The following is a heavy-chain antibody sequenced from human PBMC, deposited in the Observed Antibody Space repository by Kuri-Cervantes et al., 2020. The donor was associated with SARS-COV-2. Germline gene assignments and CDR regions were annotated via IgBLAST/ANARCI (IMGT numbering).Heavy chain of an antibody. CDR3: ARLGNIWFGELLTPLPDQ. J-gene: IGHJ4*02. CDR2: IYPGDSDT. Sequence: ASVKVSCKGSGYSFTSYWIGWVRQMPGKGLEWMGIIYPGDSDTRYSPSFQGQVTISADKSISTAYLQWSSLKASDTAMYYCARLGNIWFGELLTPLPDQWGQGTLVTVSS. CDR1: GYSFTSYW. D-gene: IGHD3-10*01. V-gene: IGHV5-51*01.